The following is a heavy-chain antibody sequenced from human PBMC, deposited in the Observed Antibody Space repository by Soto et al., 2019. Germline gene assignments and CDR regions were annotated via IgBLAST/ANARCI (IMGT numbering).Heavy chain of an antibody. CDR2: IYSGGST. CDR3: ARDSSSWDLSLGMDV. Sequence: EVQLVESGGGLVQPGGSLRLFCAASGFTVSSNYMSWVRQAPGKGLEWVSIIYSGGSTYYADSVKGRFTISRDNSKNTLYRQMNSLRAEETAVYYCARDSSSWDLSLGMDVWGQGTTVTVSS. J-gene: IGHJ6*02. CDR1: GFTVSSNY. D-gene: IGHD6-13*01. V-gene: IGHV3-66*01.